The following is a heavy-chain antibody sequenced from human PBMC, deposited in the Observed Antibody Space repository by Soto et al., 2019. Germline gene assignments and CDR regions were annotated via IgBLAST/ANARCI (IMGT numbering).Heavy chain of an antibody. CDR3: TAYDFWSGYNY. V-gene: IGHV3-15*01. CDR1: GLIFSNAW. J-gene: IGHJ4*02. D-gene: IGHD3-3*01. CDR2: IKSKADGGTA. Sequence: VQLVESGGGLVKPGGSLRLSCAASGLIFSNAWMSWVRQAPGKGLEWVGRIKSKADGGTADYAAPVKGRFTISRDDSKKMLYLQMSSLKTEDTAVYYCTAYDFWSGYNYWGQGTLVTVSS.